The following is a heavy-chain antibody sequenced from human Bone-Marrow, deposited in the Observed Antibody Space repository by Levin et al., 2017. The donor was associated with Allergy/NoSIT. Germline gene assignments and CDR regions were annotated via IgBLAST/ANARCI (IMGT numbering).Heavy chain of an antibody. Sequence: TGGSLRLSCAASGFSFRAYWMHWVRQTPGKGPVWVSRIKSDGSSTTYADSVKGRFTISRDNAKNTLYLQMNSLRAEDTAVYYCARGTTIDYFDFWGQGTLVTASP. J-gene: IGHJ4*02. D-gene: IGHD3-9*01. V-gene: IGHV3-74*01. CDR1: GFSFRAYW. CDR2: IKSDGSST. CDR3: ARGTTIDYFDF.